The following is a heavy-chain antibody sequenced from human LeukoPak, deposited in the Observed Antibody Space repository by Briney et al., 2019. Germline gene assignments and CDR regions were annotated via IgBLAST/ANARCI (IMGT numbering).Heavy chain of an antibody. J-gene: IGHJ4*02. D-gene: IGHD4-23*01. Sequence: GGSLRLSCAASGFTFSSYAMSWVRQAPGKGLEWVSAISGSGGSTYYADSVKGRFTISRDNSKNTLYLQMNSLRAEDTVVYYCAKLVTGVYYFDYWGQGTLVTVSS. CDR1: GFTFSSYA. CDR3: AKLVTGVYYFDY. V-gene: IGHV3-23*01. CDR2: ISGSGGST.